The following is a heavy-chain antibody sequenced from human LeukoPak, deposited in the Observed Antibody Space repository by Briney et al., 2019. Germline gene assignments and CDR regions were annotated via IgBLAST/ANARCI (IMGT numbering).Heavy chain of an antibody. Sequence: GGSLRLSCAVSGITLSNYGMTWVRQAPGKGLEWVAGISDSGGSTNYADSVKGRFTISRDNPKNTLYLQMNSLRAEDTAVYFCAKRGVVIRVILVGFHKEAYYFDSWDQGALVTVSS. D-gene: IGHD3-22*01. J-gene: IGHJ4*02. CDR1: GITLSNYG. CDR2: ISDSGGST. V-gene: IGHV3-23*01. CDR3: AKRGVVIRVILVGFHKEAYYFDS.